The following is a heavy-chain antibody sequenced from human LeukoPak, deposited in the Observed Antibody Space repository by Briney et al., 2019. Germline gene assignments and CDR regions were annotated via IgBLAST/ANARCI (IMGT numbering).Heavy chain of an antibody. V-gene: IGHV3-30-3*01. D-gene: IGHD1-26*01. CDR2: ISYDGSNK. J-gene: IGHJ6*02. Sequence: LRLSCAASGFTFSIYAMHWVRQAPGKGLEWVAVISYDGSNKYYADSVKGRFTISRDNSKNTLYLQMNSLRAEDTAVYYCARDSGSYPAHRYYGMDVWGQGTTVTVSS. CDR1: GFTFSIYA. CDR3: ARDSGSYPAHRYYGMDV.